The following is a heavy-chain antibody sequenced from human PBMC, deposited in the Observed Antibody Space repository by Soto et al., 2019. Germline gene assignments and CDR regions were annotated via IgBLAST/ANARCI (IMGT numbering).Heavy chain of an antibody. CDR1: GYTFTSYG. V-gene: IGHV1-18*01. Sequence: VASVKVSCKASGYTFTSYGISWVRQAPGQGLEWMGWISAYNGNTNYAQKLQGRVTMTTDTSTSTAYMELRSLRSDDTAVYYCARAQTDDFWSGYFGYWGRGTLVTVSS. CDR2: ISAYNGNT. CDR3: ARAQTDDFWSGYFGY. D-gene: IGHD3-3*01. J-gene: IGHJ4*02.